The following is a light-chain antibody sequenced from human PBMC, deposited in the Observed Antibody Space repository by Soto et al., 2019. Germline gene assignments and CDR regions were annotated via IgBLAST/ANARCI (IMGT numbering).Light chain of an antibody. CDR1: SSDIGGYNY. CDR2: DVS. Sequence: QSALTQPASVSGSPGQSITISCTGTSSDIGGYNYVSWYQHHPGKAPKLMIYDVSNRPSGVSNRFSASKSGNTASLTISGLQAEDEADYYCSSYTSSNTLAFGGGTKLTVL. CDR3: SSYTSSNTLA. V-gene: IGLV2-14*03. J-gene: IGLJ3*02.